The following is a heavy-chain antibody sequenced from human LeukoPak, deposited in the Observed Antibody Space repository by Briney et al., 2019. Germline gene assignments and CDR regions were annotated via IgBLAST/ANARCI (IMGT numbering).Heavy chain of an antibody. J-gene: IGHJ3*02. D-gene: IGHD1-26*01. Sequence: SETLSLTCTVSGGSISSGGYYWSWSRQPPGKGLEWSGYIYHSGSTYYNPSLKSRVTISVDRSKNQFSLKLSSVTAADTAVYYCARGLVGATPLGAFDIWGQGTMVTVSS. CDR3: ARGLVGATPLGAFDI. V-gene: IGHV4-30-2*01. CDR1: GGSISSGGYY. CDR2: IYHSGST.